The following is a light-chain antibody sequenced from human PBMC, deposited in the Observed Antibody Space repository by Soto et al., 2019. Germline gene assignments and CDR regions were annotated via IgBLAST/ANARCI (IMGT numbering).Light chain of an antibody. Sequence: QSVLTQPPSVSATPGQKVTISCSGSSSNIGKNYVSWYQQFPGTAPRLLIYENNKGPSGIPDRFSGSKSGTSATLGIAGLQTGDEADYYCATWDSSLNAYVFGIGTKLTVL. V-gene: IGLV1-51*01. CDR2: ENN. J-gene: IGLJ1*01. CDR1: SSNIGKNY. CDR3: ATWDSSLNAYV.